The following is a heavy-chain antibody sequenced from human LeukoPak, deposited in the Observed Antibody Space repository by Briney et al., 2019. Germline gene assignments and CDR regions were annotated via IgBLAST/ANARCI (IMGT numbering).Heavy chain of an antibody. CDR1: GGSFSGYY. CDR2: INHSGST. J-gene: IGHJ5*02. V-gene: IGHV4-34*01. D-gene: IGHD6-13*01. CDR3: ARDVAAAGTGWFDP. Sequence: SETLSLTCAVYGGSFSGYYWSWIRQPPGKGLEWIGEINHSGSTNYNPSLKSRVTTSVDTSKNQFSLKLSSVTAADTAVYYCARDVAAAGTGWFDPWGQGTLVTVSS.